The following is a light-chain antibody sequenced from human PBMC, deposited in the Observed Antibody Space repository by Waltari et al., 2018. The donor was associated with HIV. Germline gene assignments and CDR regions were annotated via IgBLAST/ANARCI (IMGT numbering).Light chain of an antibody. CDR1: SSNIGSNT. CDR2: SNN. J-gene: IGLJ3*02. CDR3: AAWDDSLNGHWV. V-gene: IGLV1-44*01. Sequence: QSVLTQPPSASGTPGQRVTISCSGSSSNIGSNTVNWYQQLPGTAPKLLIYSNNQRPSGVPDRFSCSKSGTSASLAISGLQSEDEADYYCAAWDDSLNGHWVFGGGTKLTVL.